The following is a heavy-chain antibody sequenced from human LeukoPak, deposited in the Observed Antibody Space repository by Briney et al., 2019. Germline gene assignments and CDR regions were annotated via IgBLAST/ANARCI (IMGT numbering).Heavy chain of an antibody. CDR3: ARVGPVIGAAGSVYYYYYGMDV. D-gene: IGHD6-13*01. V-gene: IGHV3-66*01. J-gene: IGHJ6*02. CDR2: IYSGAGT. Sequence: SGGSLRLSCAASGFTVSSNYMSWVRQALGKGLEWVSVIYSGAGTYYADSVKGRFTISRDNSKNTLYLQMNSLRAVDTAVYYCARVGPVIGAAGSVYYYYYGMDVWGQGTTVTVSS. CDR1: GFTVSSNY.